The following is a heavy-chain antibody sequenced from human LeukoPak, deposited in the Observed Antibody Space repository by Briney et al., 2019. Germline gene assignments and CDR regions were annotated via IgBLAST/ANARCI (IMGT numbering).Heavy chain of an antibody. CDR3: ATVFSSNEFFDY. CDR2: VSGSGSNT. V-gene: IGHV3-23*01. Sequence: PGGSLRLSCAASGFTFSGYAMSWVRQAPGRGLEWVSTVSGSGSNTYYADSVKGRFTISRDNSKNTLYLQMNSLRAEDTAAYYCATVFSSNEFFDYWGQGALVTVSS. J-gene: IGHJ4*02. CDR1: GFTFSGYA. D-gene: IGHD2-2*01.